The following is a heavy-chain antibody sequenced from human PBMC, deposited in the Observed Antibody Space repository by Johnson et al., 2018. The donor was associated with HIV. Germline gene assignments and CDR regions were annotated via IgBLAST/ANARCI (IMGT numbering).Heavy chain of an antibody. Sequence: QLVESGGGLVQPGGSLRLSCAASGFIFSSYAMSWVRQAPGKGLEWVSAISGSGGSTYYADSVKGRFTISRDNSKNTLYLQMNSLKTEDTAVYYCRARIILEGRVLPDAFDIWGHGTMVTVSS. V-gene: IGHV3-23*04. CDR3: RARIILEGRVLPDAFDI. J-gene: IGHJ3*02. CDR1: GFIFSSYA. D-gene: IGHD5-12*01. CDR2: ISGSGGST.